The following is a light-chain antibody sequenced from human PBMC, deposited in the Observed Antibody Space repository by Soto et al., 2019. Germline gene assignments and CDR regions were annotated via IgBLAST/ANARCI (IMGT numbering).Light chain of an antibody. Sequence: IVLPQSPGTLSFSPGEGASLSCRASQAISGNYLAWYQHKPGQAPRLLMCGASSRATGIPDRFSGSGSGTDFTLTISRLEPEDFAVYYCQQYGSSPPITFGQGTRLEIK. CDR3: QQYGSSPPIT. CDR2: GAS. J-gene: IGKJ5*01. CDR1: QAISGNY. V-gene: IGKV3-20*01.